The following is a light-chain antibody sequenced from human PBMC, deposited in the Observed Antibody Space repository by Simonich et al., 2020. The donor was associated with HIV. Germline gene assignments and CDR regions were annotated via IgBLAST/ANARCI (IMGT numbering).Light chain of an antibody. CDR1: TGAVTSGHY. CDR2: DTS. J-gene: IGLJ3*02. CDR3: LLYYGGAHLWV. V-gene: IGLV7-43*01. Sequence: QTVVTQEPSLTVSPGGTVTLTCASSTGAVTSGHYPYWFQQKPGQAPRTLIYDTSNKHSWTPARFSGSRLGGKAALTLSGVQPEDEAEYYCLLYYGGAHLWVFGGGTKLTVL.